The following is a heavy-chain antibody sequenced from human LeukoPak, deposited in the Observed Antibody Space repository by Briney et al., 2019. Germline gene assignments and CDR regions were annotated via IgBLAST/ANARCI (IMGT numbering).Heavy chain of an antibody. V-gene: IGHV5-10-1*01. CDR2: IDPSDSYT. D-gene: IGHD5-18*01. Sequence: GASLQISCKGSGSIFTNYWISWVRQLPGKGLEWMGRIDPSDSYTNYSPSFRGHVTISVDKSINTAYLQWSSLTASDTAMYYCARSLGYSYGYGDYWGQGTLVTVSS. J-gene: IGHJ4*02. CDR3: ARSLGYSYGYGDY. CDR1: GSIFTNYW.